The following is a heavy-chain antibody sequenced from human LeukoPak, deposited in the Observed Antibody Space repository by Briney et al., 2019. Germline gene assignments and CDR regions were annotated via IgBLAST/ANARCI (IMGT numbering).Heavy chain of an antibody. CDR1: GGSISSYY. V-gene: IGHV4-59*12. D-gene: IGHD3-10*01. J-gene: IGHJ4*02. Sequence: PTETLSLTCTVSGGSISSYYWSWIRQPPGKGLEWIGYIYYSGSTNYNPSLKSRVTISVDTSKNQFSLKLSSVTAADTAVYYCARGRATMVRGVRPLLDYWGQGTLVTVSS. CDR2: IYYSGST. CDR3: ARGRATMVRGVRPLLDY.